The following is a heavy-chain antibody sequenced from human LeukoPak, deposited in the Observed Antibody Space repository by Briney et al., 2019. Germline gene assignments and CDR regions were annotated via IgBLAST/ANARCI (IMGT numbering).Heavy chain of an antibody. CDR1: GLTFSSYG. V-gene: IGHV3-30*18. CDR2: ISYDGSNK. Sequence: GGSLRLSCAASGLTFSSYGRHCVRQAPGKGLEWVAVISYDGSNKYYADSVKGRFTISRDNSKNTLYLQMNSLRAEDTAVYYCAKDCVRITIFGVDYWGQGTLVTVSS. D-gene: IGHD3-3*01. J-gene: IGHJ4*02. CDR3: AKDCVRITIFGVDY.